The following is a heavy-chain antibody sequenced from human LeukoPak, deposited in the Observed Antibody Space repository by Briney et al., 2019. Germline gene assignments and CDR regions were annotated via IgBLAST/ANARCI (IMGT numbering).Heavy chain of an antibody. CDR1: GYTFTGYY. J-gene: IGHJ4*02. D-gene: IGHD1-26*01. Sequence: GASVKVCCKASGYTFTGYYMFWVRQAPGQGVESMGWINPNSGGTNYAQKFQGRVTMTRDTSISTAYMELSRLRSDDTAVYYCARPYSGSYGDFDYWGQGTLVTVSS. V-gene: IGHV1-2*02. CDR3: ARPYSGSYGDFDY. CDR2: INPNSGGT.